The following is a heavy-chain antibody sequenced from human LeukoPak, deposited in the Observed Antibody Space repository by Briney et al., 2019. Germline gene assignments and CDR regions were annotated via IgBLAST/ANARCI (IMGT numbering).Heavy chain of an antibody. CDR2: ISPYNGNT. Sequence: ASVTVSCKASGYTFTSYGISWVRHAPGQGLEWMGWISPYNGNTNYAQKLQGRVTMTTDTSTSTANMELRSLRTDDTAVYSCARGGDCNSTSCYYWFDPWGQGTLVTVSS. D-gene: IGHD2-2*01. J-gene: IGHJ5*02. CDR1: GYTFTSYG. V-gene: IGHV1-18*01. CDR3: ARGGDCNSTSCYYWFDP.